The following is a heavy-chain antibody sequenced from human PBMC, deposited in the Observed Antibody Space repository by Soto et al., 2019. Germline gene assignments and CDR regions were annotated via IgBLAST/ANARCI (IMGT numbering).Heavy chain of an antibody. CDR1: RFTFSSYG. D-gene: IGHD3-3*01. J-gene: IGHJ6*02. CDR3: AKDLGRAATTIFRFWDWSDYYYYCLEV. V-gene: IGHV3-30*18. Sequence: GGSLRLSCAASRFTFSSYGMHWARQAPGKGLDWAAVISYDGSNKYYADSVKGRFPSSRDNSKNTLYLQMTNLRAEDTAVKYCAKDLGRAATTIFRFWDWSDYYYYCLEVWDQETTLAASS. CDR2: ISYDGSNK.